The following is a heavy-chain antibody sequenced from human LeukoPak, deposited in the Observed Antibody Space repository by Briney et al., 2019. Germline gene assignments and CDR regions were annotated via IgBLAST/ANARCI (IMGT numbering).Heavy chain of an antibody. CDR1: GGSFSGYY. CDR2: INHSGST. J-gene: IGHJ5*02. CDR3: ARSGIVGATLSPFDP. V-gene: IGHV4-34*01. D-gene: IGHD1-26*01. Sequence: SETLSLTCAVYGGSFSGYYWSWIRQPPGKGLEWIGEINHSGSTNYNPSLKSRVTISVDTSKNQFSLKLSSVTAADTAVYYCARSGIVGATLSPFDPWGQGTLVTVSS.